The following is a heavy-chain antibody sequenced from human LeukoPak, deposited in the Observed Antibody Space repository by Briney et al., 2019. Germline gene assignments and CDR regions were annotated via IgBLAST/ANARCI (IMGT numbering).Heavy chain of an antibody. CDR2: IYHSGST. J-gene: IGHJ4*02. CDR1: GGSISSYY. V-gene: IGHV4-59*12. CDR3: ARALRTGPPFDY. Sequence: PSETLSLTCTVSGGSISSYYWSWIRQPPGKGLEWIGYIYHSGSTYYNPSLKSRVTISVDRSKNQFSLKLSSVTAADTAVYYCARALRTGPPFDYWGQGTLVTVSS. D-gene: IGHD1-1*01.